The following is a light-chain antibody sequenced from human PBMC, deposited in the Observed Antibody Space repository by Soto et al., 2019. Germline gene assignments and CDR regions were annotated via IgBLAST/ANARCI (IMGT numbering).Light chain of an antibody. CDR2: DTS. CDR1: QSVSRY. J-gene: IGKJ5*01. CDR3: QQRSNWLIT. V-gene: IGKV3-11*01. Sequence: EIGLTQSPATLSLSPGERATLSCRASQSVSRYLAWYQQKPGQAPRLLIHDTSNRATGIPARFSGSGSGTDFTLTISSREPEDFAVYYCQQRSNWLITFGQGTRLEIK.